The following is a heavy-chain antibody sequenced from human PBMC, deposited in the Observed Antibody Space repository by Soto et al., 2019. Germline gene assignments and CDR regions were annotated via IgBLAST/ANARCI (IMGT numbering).Heavy chain of an antibody. J-gene: IGHJ5*02. CDR1: GFTFSSYA. Sequence: PVGSLSLSCAASGFTFSSYAMSWVRQAPGKGLEWVSAISGSGGSTYYADSVKGRFTISRDNSKNTLYLQMNSLRAEDTAVYYCAKDPGYSSSWLPWFDPWGQGTLVTVS. D-gene: IGHD6-13*01. CDR2: ISGSGGST. CDR3: AKDPGYSSSWLPWFDP. V-gene: IGHV3-23*01.